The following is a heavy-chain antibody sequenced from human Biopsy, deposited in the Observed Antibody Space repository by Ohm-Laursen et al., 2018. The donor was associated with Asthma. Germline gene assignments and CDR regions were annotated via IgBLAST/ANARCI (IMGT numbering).Heavy chain of an antibody. Sequence: ASVKVSCKASGYTFNSAGITWVRQAPGQGLEWMGWVSVYNGNTKVAQKLQDRVTMITDTSTSTAYMELRSLGSDDTAVYFCARAVDYSHYYGIDVWGQGTTVTVS. J-gene: IGHJ6*02. CDR1: GYTFNSAG. V-gene: IGHV1-18*01. CDR2: VSVYNGNT. CDR3: ARAVDYSHYYGIDV. D-gene: IGHD3-10*01.